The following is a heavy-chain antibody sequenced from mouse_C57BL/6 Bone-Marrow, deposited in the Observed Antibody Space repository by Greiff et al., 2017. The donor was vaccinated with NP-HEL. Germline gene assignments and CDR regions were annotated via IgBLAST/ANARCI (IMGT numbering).Heavy chain of an antibody. V-gene: IGHV1-19*01. D-gene: IGHD1-1*01. J-gene: IGHJ1*03. CDR2: INPYNGGT. CDR1: GYTFTDYY. Sequence: EVKLVESGPVLVKPGASVKMSCKASGYTFTDYYMNWVKQSHGKSLEWIGVINPYNGGTSYNQKFKGKATLTVDKSSSTAYMELNSLTSEDSAVYYCAMGTYYYGSSPYWYFDVWGTGTTVTVSS. CDR3: AMGTYYYGSSPYWYFDV.